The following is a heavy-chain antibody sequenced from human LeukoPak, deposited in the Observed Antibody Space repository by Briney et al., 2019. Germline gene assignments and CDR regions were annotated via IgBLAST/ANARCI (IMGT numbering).Heavy chain of an antibody. D-gene: IGHD6-13*01. Sequence: GGSLKISCKGSGYNFTSYWIGWGRQVPGKGREGRGIIYTGDSDTRYSPSFQGQVTISADKSISTAYLQWSSLNASDTDMYYCARRPLGGSSSWYYFAYWGQGTLVTVSS. J-gene: IGHJ4*02. CDR2: IYTGDSDT. CDR3: ARRPLGGSSSWYYFAY. V-gene: IGHV5-51*01. CDR1: GYNFTSYW.